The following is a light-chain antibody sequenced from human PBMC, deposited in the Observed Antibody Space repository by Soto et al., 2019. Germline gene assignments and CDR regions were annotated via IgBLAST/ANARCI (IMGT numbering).Light chain of an antibody. CDR1: QTIYSN. CDR2: RAS. V-gene: IGKV3-15*01. CDR3: QQYNNWPPAYT. Sequence: IQMTQSPATLSVSPGERATLSCRASQTIYSNVAWYQQRPGQAPRLLIYRASARATGIPARFSGSGSGTEFTLTIGSLQSEDSAVYYCQQYNNWPPAYTFGQGTKLEIK. J-gene: IGKJ2*01.